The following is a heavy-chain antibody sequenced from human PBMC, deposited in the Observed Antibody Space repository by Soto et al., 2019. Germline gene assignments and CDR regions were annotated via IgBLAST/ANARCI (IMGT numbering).Heavy chain of an antibody. CDR3: ARERDEKAQYYYYGMDV. CDR2: IIPIFGTA. CDR1: GGTFSSYA. Sequence: SVKVSCKASGGTFSSYAISWVRQAPGQGLEWMGGIIPIFGTANYAQKFQGRVTITADESTSTAYMELSSLRSEDTAVYYCARERDEKAQYYYYGMDVWGQGTTVTVSS. J-gene: IGHJ6*02. V-gene: IGHV1-69*13.